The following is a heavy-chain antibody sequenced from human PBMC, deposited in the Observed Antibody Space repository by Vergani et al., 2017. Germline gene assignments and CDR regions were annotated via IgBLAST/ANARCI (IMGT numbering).Heavy chain of an antibody. CDR3: ARRIVVVPAAKWDGDRWFDP. CDR2: IYPGDSDT. Sequence: EVQLVQSGAEVKKPGESLKISCKGSGYSFTSYWIGWVRQMPGKGLEWMGIIYPGDSDTRYSPSFQGQVTISADKSSSTAYLQWSSLKASDTAMYYCARRIVVVPAAKWDGDRWFDPWGQGTLVTVSS. CDR1: GYSFTSYW. V-gene: IGHV5-51*01. J-gene: IGHJ5*02. D-gene: IGHD2-2*01.